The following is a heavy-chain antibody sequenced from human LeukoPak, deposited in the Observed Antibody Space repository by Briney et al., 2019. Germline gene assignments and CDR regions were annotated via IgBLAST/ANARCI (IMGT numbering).Heavy chain of an antibody. Sequence: GGSLRLSCAASGFTFSSYAMHWVRQAPGKGLEWVAVISYDGSNKYYADSVKGRFTISRDNSKNTLYLQMNSLRAEDTAVYYCARAGYCSSTSCYFDYWGQGTLATVSS. D-gene: IGHD2-2*01. CDR3: ARAGYCSSTSCYFDY. V-gene: IGHV3-30-3*01. CDR1: GFTFSSYA. J-gene: IGHJ4*02. CDR2: ISYDGSNK.